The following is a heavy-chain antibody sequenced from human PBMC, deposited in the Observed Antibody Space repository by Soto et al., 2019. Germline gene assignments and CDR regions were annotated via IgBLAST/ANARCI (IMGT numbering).Heavy chain of an antibody. J-gene: IGHJ5*02. Sequence: QVQLVQSGAEVKKPGASVKVSCKASGITCSTYAIHWVRQAPGQRLEWMGWINAGNGNTRYSQKFQGRVTLTRDTSASTAYMDLSSLRSEDTAIYYCARAISGYVTWGQGTLVTVSS. CDR3: ARAISGYVT. CDR2: INAGNGNT. V-gene: IGHV1-3*01. D-gene: IGHD5-12*01. CDR1: GITCSTYA.